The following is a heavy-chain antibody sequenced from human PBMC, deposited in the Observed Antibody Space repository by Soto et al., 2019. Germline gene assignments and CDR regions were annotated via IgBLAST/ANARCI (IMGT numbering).Heavy chain of an antibody. Sequence: ASLKVSCKASGYTFTSYAMHWVRQAPGQRLEWMGWINAGNGNTKYSQKFQGRVTITRDTSASTAYMELSSLRSEDTAVYYCARASYCSSTNCYIPFDYWGQGTLVTVSS. D-gene: IGHD2-2*02. V-gene: IGHV1-3*01. CDR2: INAGNGNT. CDR1: GYTFTSYA. J-gene: IGHJ4*02. CDR3: ARASYCSSTNCYIPFDY.